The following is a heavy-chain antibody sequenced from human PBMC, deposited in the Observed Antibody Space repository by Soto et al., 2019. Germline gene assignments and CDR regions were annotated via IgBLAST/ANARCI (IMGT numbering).Heavy chain of an antibody. CDR3: ARSSPDPSTFDY. CDR2: IIPIFGTA. Sequence: ASVKVSCKASGGTLRSYAISWVRQAPGQGLEWMGGIIPIFGTANYAQKFQGRVTITADESTSTAYMELSSLRSEDTAVYYCARSSPDPSTFDYWGQGTLVTVSS. CDR1: GGTLRSYA. V-gene: IGHV1-69*13. J-gene: IGHJ4*02.